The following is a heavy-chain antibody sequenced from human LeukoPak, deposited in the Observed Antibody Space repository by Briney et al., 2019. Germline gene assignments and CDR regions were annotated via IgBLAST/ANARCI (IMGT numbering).Heavy chain of an antibody. CDR3: AKTGMLRRVGYLDV. J-gene: IGHJ6*04. CDR2: IAYDGNNT. D-gene: IGHD1-1*01. V-gene: IGHV3-30*18. Sequence: SGGSLRLSCVASGFIFSDYGIQWVRQAPGQGLEWVAVIAYDGNNTYYGDSVRGRFTISRDNSKKMVYLEMNSLRVEDTAVYYCAKTGMLRRVGYLDVWGKGTAVIVSS. CDR1: GFIFSDYG.